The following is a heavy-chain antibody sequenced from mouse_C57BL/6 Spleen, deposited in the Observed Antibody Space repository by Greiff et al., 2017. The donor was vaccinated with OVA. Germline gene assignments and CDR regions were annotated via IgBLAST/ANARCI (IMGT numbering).Heavy chain of an antibody. Sequence: QVHVKQPGAELVKPGASVKLSCKASGYTFTSYWMHWVKQRPGQGLEWIGMIHPNSGSTNYNEKFKSKATLTVDKSSSTAYMQLSSLTSEDSAVYYCARSIYDGYYVFAYWGQGTLVTVSA. CDR1: GYTFTSYW. J-gene: IGHJ3*01. CDR2: IHPNSGST. V-gene: IGHV1-64*01. CDR3: ARSIYDGYYVFAY. D-gene: IGHD2-3*01.